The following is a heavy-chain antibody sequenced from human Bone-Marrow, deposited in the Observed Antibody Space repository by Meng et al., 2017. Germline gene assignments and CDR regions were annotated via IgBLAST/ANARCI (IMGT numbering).Heavy chain of an antibody. V-gene: IGHV3-23*01. J-gene: IGHJ4*02. D-gene: IGHD1-14*01. Sequence: GESLKISCAASGFTFSSYAMSWVRQAPGKGLEWVSAISGSGGSTYYADSVKGRFTISRDNSKNTLYLQMNSLRAEETAVYYCAKDIDYMDVITVGLFDYWGQGTLVTVSS. CDR3: AKDIDYMDVITVGLFDY. CDR1: GFTFSSYA. CDR2: ISGSGGST.